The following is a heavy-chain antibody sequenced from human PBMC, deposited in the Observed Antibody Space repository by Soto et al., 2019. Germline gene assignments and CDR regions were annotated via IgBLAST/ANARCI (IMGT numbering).Heavy chain of an antibody. D-gene: IGHD3-9*01. CDR1: GGSISSYY. CDR2: IYYSGST. CDR3: ARWNYDILTGYYYFDY. V-gene: IGHV4-59*08. Sequence: SETLSHTCTVSGGSISSYYWSWIRQPPGKGLEWIGYIYYSGSTNYNPSLKSRVTISVDTSKNQFSLKLSSVTAADTAVYYCARWNYDILTGYYYFDYWGQGTLVTVSS. J-gene: IGHJ4*02.